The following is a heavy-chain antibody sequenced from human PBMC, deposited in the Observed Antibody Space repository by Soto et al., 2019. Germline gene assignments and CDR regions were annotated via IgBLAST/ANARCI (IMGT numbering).Heavy chain of an antibody. Sequence: GASVKVSCKASGYTFTSYAMHWVRQAPGQRLEWMGWINAGNGNTKYSQKFQGRVTITRDTSASTAYMELSSLRSEDTAVYYCAREIVMCRMTTDCIDGMDVWGQGTTVTVSS. V-gene: IGHV1-3*01. CDR1: GYTFTSYA. CDR3: AREIVMCRMTTDCIDGMDV. J-gene: IGHJ6*02. CDR2: INAGNGNT. D-gene: IGHD4-4*01.